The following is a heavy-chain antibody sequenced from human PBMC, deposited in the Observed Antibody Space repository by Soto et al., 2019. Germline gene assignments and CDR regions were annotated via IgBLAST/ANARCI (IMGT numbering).Heavy chain of an antibody. V-gene: IGHV1-18*01. CDR1: GYTFTSYG. Sequence: GASVKVSCKASGYTFTSYGISWVRQAPGQGLEWMGWISAYNGNTNYAQKLQGRVTMTTDTSTSTAYMELRSLRSDDTAAYYCARDLPYYGSGSHIDYWGQGTLVTVSS. J-gene: IGHJ4*02. D-gene: IGHD3-10*01. CDR3: ARDLPYYGSGSHIDY. CDR2: ISAYNGNT.